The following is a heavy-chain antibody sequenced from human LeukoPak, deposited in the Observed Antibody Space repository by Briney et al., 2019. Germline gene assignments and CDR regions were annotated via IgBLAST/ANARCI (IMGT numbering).Heavy chain of an antibody. CDR2: MSSSSSYI. J-gene: IGHJ4*02. D-gene: IGHD3-22*01. CDR1: GFTFSSYS. Sequence: PGGSLRLSCAASGFTFSSYSMNWVRQAPGKGLEWVSSMSSSSSYIYYADSVKGRFTISRDNAKNSLYLQMHSLRAEDTAVYYCARVIQGYYDSSGYYDYWGQGTLVTVSS. CDR3: ARVIQGYYDSSGYYDY. V-gene: IGHV3-21*01.